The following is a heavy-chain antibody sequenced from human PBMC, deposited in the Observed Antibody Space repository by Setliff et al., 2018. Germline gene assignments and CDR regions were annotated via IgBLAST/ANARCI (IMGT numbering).Heavy chain of an antibody. CDR1: GGSITSGSYY. V-gene: IGHV4-61*02. CDR3: ARDNTIVGATDY. Sequence: SETLSLTCAVSGGSITSGSYYWSWIRQPAGEGLEWIGRLHASGTTDYNPSLKGRVTISADTSTNHFSLKLTSVTAADAAVYYCARDNTIVGATDYWGQGALVTVSS. CDR2: LHASGTT. J-gene: IGHJ4*02. D-gene: IGHD1-26*01.